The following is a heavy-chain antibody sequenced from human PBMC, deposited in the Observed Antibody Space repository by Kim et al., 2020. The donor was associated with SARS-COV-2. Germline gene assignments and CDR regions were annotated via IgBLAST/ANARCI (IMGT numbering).Heavy chain of an antibody. D-gene: IGHD1-1*01. Sequence: PSLKSRVTMSVNTSKNQFSLKLSSVTAADTAVYYCARHWIHRTGTAHIDFWGQRTQVTVSS. CDR3: ARHWIHRTGTAHIDF. V-gene: IGHV4-39*01. J-gene: IGHJ4*02.